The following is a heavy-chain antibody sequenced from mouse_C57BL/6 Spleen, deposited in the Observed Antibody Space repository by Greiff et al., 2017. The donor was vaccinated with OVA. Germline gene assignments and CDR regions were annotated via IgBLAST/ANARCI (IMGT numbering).Heavy chain of an antibody. CDR2: IHHSDSDT. CDR3: TNYYDYDAEDSLFSY. CDR1: GYTFTSYW. D-gene: IGHD2-4*01. V-gene: IGHV1-74*01. J-gene: IGHJ3*01. Sequence: QVQLQQPGADLVKPGASVKVSCKASGYTFTSYWMHWVQQRPGQGLEWIGRIHHSDSDTNYNHKFKGQVTLSVDKSYSTVYMQLSSLTSEDSAVYYCTNYYDYDAEDSLFSYWGQGTLVTVAA.